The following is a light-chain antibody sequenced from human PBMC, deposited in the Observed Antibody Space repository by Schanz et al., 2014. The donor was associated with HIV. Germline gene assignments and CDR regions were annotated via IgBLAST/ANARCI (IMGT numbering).Light chain of an antibody. CDR2: GVS. Sequence: ETVMTQSPATLSVSPGERASLSCRASQSVSTNLAWYQQKPGQAPRLLIYGVSTRATGIPARFSGSGSGTEFTLTISSLQSEDFAVYYCQQYNKWPPGAITFGQGTRLEIK. CDR1: QSVSTN. J-gene: IGKJ5*01. CDR3: QQYNKWPPGAIT. V-gene: IGKV3-15*01.